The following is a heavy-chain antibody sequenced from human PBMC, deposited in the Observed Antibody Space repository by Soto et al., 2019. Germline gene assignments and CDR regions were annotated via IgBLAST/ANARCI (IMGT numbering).Heavy chain of an antibody. CDR3: ARDSSIAARLLYYYGMDV. J-gene: IGHJ6*02. Sequence: SETLSLTCAVSGGSISSSNWWSWVRQPPGKGLEWIGEIYHSGSTNHNPSPKSRVTISVDKSKNQFSLKLSSVTAADTAVYYCARDSSIAARLLYYYGMDVWGQGTRVTVSS. D-gene: IGHD6-6*01. CDR2: IYHSGST. V-gene: IGHV4-4*02. CDR1: GGSISSSNW.